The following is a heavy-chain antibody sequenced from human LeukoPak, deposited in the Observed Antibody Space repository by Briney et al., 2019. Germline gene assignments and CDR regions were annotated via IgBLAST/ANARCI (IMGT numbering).Heavy chain of an antibody. V-gene: IGHV3-23*01. CDR1: GFTFSSEA. D-gene: IGHD6-13*01. CDR3: TKVRSGSSNWALRVFGY. CDR2: ISPAGGTT. J-gene: IGHJ4*02. Sequence: GGSLRLSCTVSGFTFSSEAMGWVRQLPGGGLEWVSTISPAGGTTYYAESMKGRFTISRDNSKSTLYLQMNNLGVEDTAVYYCTKVRSGSSNWALRVFGYWGQGALVTVSS.